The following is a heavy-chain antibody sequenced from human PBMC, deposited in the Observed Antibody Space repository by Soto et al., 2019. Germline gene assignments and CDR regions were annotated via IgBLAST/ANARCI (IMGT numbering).Heavy chain of an antibody. CDR1: GGSFSGYY. J-gene: IGHJ4*02. V-gene: IGHV4-34*01. CDR3: ARNLVHSTYDY. Sequence: SETLSLTCAVYGGSFSGYYWSWIRQPPGKGLEWIGEINHSGSTNYNPSLKSRVTISVDTSKNQFSLKLSSVTAADTAVYYCARNLVHSTYDYWGQGTLVTVSS. D-gene: IGHD2-2*01. CDR2: INHSGST.